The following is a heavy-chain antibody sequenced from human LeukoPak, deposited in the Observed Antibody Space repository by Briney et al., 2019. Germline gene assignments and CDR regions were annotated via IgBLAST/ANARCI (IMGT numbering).Heavy chain of an antibody. D-gene: IGHD3-10*01. Sequence: GGSLRLSCAASGFTFSTYEMNWVRQAPGKGLEWVSSISSSSSYIYYADSVKGRFTISRDNAKNSLYLQMNSLRAEDTAVYYCASSHTRWFGELFFDPWGQGTLVTVSS. V-gene: IGHV3-21*01. CDR3: ASSHTRWFGELFFDP. J-gene: IGHJ5*02. CDR2: ISSSSSYI. CDR1: GFTFSTYE.